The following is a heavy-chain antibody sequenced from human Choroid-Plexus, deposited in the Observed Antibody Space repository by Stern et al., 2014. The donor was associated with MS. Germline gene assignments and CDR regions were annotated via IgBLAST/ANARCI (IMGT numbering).Heavy chain of an antibody. CDR2: IRNKANSYTT. J-gene: IGHJ4*02. D-gene: IGHD6-19*01. V-gene: IGHV3-72*01. Sequence: VQLVQSGGGLVKPGGSLRLSCVASGFTLSDHYMDWVRQAPGKGLEWVGRIRNKANSYTTQYAASVKGRFVISRDDSKNSLYLQMNSLKSEDTAVYYCVRVSGSSGSDFWGQGTLVSVSS. CDR3: VRVSGSSGSDF. CDR1: GFTLSDHY.